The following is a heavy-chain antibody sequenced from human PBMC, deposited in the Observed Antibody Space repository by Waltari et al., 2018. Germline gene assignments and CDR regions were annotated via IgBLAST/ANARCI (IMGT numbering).Heavy chain of an antibody. CDR1: GFTFSSYG. Sequence: GVVQPGGSLRLSCAASGFTFSSYGMHWVRQAPGKGLEWVAFIRYDGSNKYYADSVKGRFTISRDNSKNTLYLQMNSLRAEDTAVYYCAKDRDLVAAEYYFDYWGQGTLVTVSS. D-gene: IGHD6-13*01. CDR2: IRYDGSNK. CDR3: AKDRDLVAAEYYFDY. J-gene: IGHJ4*02. V-gene: IGHV3-30*02.